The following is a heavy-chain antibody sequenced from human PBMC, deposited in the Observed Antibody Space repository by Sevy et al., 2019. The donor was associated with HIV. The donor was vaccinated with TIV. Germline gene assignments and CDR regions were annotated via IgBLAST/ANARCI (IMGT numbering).Heavy chain of an antibody. CDR3: ASDGAAGPSYYYMDV. Sequence: GGSLRLSCAASGFTFSSYGMHWVRQAPGKGLEWVAVIWYDGSNKYYADSVKGRFTISRDNSKNTLYLQMNSLRAEDTAVYYCASDGAAGPSYYYMDVWGKGTTVTVSS. V-gene: IGHV3-33*08. CDR2: IWYDGSNK. CDR1: GFTFSSYG. D-gene: IGHD6-13*01. J-gene: IGHJ6*03.